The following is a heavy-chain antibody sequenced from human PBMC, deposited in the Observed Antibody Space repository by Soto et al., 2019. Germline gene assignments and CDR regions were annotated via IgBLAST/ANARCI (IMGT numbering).Heavy chain of an antibody. V-gene: IGHV1-3*01. Sequence: ASVKVSCKASGDTFTSYAMHWVRQAPGQRLEWMGWINAGNGNTKYSQKFQGRVTITRDTSASTAYMELSSLRSEDTAVYYCARGTQQLVLGYYYYYYMDVWGKGTTVTVSS. CDR2: INAGNGNT. D-gene: IGHD6-13*01. J-gene: IGHJ6*03. CDR1: GDTFTSYA. CDR3: ARGTQQLVLGYYYYYYMDV.